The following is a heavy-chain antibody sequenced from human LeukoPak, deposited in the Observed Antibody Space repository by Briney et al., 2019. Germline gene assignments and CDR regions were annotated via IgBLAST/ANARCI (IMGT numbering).Heavy chain of an antibody. V-gene: IGHV1-2*02. CDR3: ARIAAAGRGIGGWFDP. CDR1: GYTFTGYY. Sequence: GASVKVSCKASGYTFTGYYMHWVRQAPGQGLEWMGWINPNSGGTNYAQKFQGRVTMTRDTSISTAYMELSRLRSDDTAVYYCARIAAAGRGIGGWFDPWGQGTLVTVSS. CDR2: INPNSGGT. J-gene: IGHJ5*02. D-gene: IGHD6-13*01.